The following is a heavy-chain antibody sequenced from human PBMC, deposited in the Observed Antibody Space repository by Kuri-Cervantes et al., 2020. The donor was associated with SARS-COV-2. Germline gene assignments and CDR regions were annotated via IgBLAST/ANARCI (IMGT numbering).Heavy chain of an antibody. CDR1: GFTFGDYA. Sequence: SLKISCTASGFTFGDYAMSWVRQAPGKGLEWVGFIRSKAYGGTTEYAASVKGRFTISRDDSKSIAYLQMNSLKTEDTAVYYCTRDDFWSGYYVYWGRGTLVTVSS. CDR3: TRDDFWSGYYVY. CDR2: IRSKAYGGTT. D-gene: IGHD3-3*01. J-gene: IGHJ4*02. V-gene: IGHV3-49*04.